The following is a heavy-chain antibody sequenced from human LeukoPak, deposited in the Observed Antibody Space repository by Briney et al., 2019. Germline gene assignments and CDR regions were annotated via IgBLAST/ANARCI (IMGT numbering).Heavy chain of an antibody. D-gene: IGHD3-16*01. CDR2: ISSSGRTI. J-gene: IGHJ3*02. V-gene: IGHV3-48*03. CDR1: GFIFSDYE. CDR3: ARDGGGHSNGNDAFDI. Sequence: GGSLRLSCATSGFIFSDYEMNWVRQAPGKGLEWVSYISSSGRTIFYADSVKGRFTFYRDSAKNSLYLEMNSLRDEDTAVYYCARDGGGHSNGNDAFDIWGQGTMVTVSS.